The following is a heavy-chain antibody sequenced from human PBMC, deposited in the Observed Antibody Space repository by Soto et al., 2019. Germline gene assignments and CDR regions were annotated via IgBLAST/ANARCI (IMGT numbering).Heavy chain of an antibody. CDR1: RFSLSTYW. V-gene: IGHV3-74*01. CDR3: ARDLGKYDRHYFDN. Sequence: EVQLVESGGGLVQPGGSLRLSCVASRFSLSTYWMYWVRQAPGKGLMWVSRINSDGGITNYAYSVKGRFTISRDNAKNTLYLQMNSLRADDTAVYYCARDLGKYDRHYFDNWGQGTLVTVSS. D-gene: IGHD3-9*01. CDR2: INSDGGIT. J-gene: IGHJ4*02.